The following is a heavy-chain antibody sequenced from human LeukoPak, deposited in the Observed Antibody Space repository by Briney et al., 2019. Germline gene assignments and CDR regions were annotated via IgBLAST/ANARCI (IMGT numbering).Heavy chain of an antibody. CDR3: ARDMSGGLQIAAADYEFDY. Sequence: GGSLRLSCAASGFTFSSYNMHWVRQAPGKGLEWVAIISYDGSNKYYADSVKGRFTISRDNSKNTLYLQMNSLRAEDTAVYYCARDMSGGLQIAAADYEFDYWGQGTLVTVSS. J-gene: IGHJ4*02. D-gene: IGHD6-13*01. V-gene: IGHV3-30*19. CDR2: ISYDGSNK. CDR1: GFTFSSYN.